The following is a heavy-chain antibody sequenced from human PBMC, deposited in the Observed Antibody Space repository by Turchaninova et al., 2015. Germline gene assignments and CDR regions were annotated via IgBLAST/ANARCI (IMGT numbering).Heavy chain of an antibody. CDR3: VTTMRPWVFDF. CDR2: MHHSGTT. Sequence: QVQLQASGPGLVKPSQTLAPMCTVSRYSAAGSDCYWGWLRQPPGEGLEWIASMHHSGTTNHNPSLKSRVTMSLDTSRNQLSLKLRSVTAADTAVYYCVTTMRPWVFDFWGQGALVTVSS. V-gene: IGHV4-38-2*02. D-gene: IGHD5-12*01. J-gene: IGHJ4*02. CDR1: RYSAAGSDCY.